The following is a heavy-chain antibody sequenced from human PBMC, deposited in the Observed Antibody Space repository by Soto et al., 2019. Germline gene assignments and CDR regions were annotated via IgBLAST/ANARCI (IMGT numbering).Heavy chain of an antibody. J-gene: IGHJ4*02. CDR1: GGSISSGGYY. V-gene: IGHV4-31*03. CDR3: ARGPDTYYYDSSGYYYFDY. Sequence: QVQLQESGPGLVKPSQTLSLTCTVSGGSISSGGYYWSWIRQHPGQGLEWIGYIYYSGSTYYNPSLKSRVTISVDTSKNQFSLKLSSVTAADTAVYYCARGPDTYYYDSSGYYYFDYWGQGTLVTVSS. D-gene: IGHD3-22*01. CDR2: IYYSGST.